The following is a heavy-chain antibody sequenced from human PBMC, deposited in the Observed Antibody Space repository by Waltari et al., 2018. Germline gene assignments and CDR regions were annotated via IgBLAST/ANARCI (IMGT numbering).Heavy chain of an antibody. Sequence: QPQLTEPGPGQVKPAETLCLTCTDPGVSNNTNYNWGWMRQPPAQGLEWMGNMHYRGSTFYNPALKSRVTISLDTSRTQFSLRLSSVGAADTAVYFFVGIAFGVAGVYFQHCGQGTLVTVSS. CDR3: VGIAFGVAGVYFQH. J-gene: IGHJ1*01. D-gene: IGHD2-21*01. CDR2: MHYRGST. V-gene: IGHV4-39*01. CDR1: GVSNNTNYN.